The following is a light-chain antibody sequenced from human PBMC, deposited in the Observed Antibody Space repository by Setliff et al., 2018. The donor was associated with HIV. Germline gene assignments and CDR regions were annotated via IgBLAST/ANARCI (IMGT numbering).Light chain of an antibody. J-gene: IGLJ2*01. CDR3: TSYTSSSTFV. CDR1: SSDVGGYNC. Sequence: QSVLAQPASVSGSPGQSITISCTGTSSDVGGYNCVSWYQQHPGKAPKLMIYDVSKRPSGVSNRFSGSKSGNTASLTISGLQAEDEADYYCTSYTSSSTFVFGGGTKVTVL. V-gene: IGLV2-14*03. CDR2: DVS.